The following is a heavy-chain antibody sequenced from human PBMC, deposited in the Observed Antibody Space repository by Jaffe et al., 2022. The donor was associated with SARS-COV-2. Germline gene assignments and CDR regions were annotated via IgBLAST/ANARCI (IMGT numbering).Heavy chain of an antibody. CDR3: ARGGGSGSYYKGSQLVGFDP. Sequence: QVQLQESGPGLVKPSQTLSLTCTVSGGSISSGGYYWSWIRQHPGKGLEWIGYIYYSGSTYYNPSLKSRVTISVDTSKNQFSLKLSSVTAADTAVYYCARGGGSGSYYKGSQLVGFDPWGQGTLVTVSS. CDR2: IYYSGST. J-gene: IGHJ5*02. D-gene: IGHD3-10*01. CDR1: GGSISSGGYY. V-gene: IGHV4-31*03.